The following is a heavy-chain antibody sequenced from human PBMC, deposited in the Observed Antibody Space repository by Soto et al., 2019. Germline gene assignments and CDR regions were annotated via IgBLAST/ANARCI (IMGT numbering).Heavy chain of an antibody. D-gene: IGHD3-10*01. V-gene: IGHV1-46*01. CDR2: INPSGGST. CDR1: GYTFTSYY. J-gene: IGHJ6*02. CDR3: ARAMSSDGSGSYFDGMDV. Sequence: GASVKVSCKASGYTFTSYYMHWVRQAPGQGLEWMGIINPSGGSTSYAQKFQGRVTMTRDTSTSTVYMELSSLRSKDTAVYYCARAMSSDGSGSYFDGMDVWGQGTTVTVSS.